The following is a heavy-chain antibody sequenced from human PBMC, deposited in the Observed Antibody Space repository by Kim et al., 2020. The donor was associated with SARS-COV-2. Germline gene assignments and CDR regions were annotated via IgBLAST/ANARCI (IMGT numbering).Heavy chain of an antibody. CDR3: AREDMVRGVVGY. Sequence: YTPSLKTRVTISVDKSKNQFSLKLSSVTAAETAVYYCAREDMVRGVVGYWGQGTLVTVSS. J-gene: IGHJ4*02. D-gene: IGHD3-10*01. V-gene: IGHV4-4*02.